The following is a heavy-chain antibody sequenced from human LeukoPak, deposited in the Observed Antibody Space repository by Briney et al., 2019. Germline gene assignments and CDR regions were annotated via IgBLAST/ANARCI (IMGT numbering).Heavy chain of an antibody. V-gene: IGHV3-30*18. CDR2: ISYNGSNK. Sequence: GGSLRLSCAASRSTFSSYGMHWVRQAPGKGLEWVAVISYNGSNKYYADSVKGRFTISRDNSKNTLYLQMNSLRAEDTAVYYCAKVQGLGTMVRGVIIDDYWGQGTLVTVSS. CDR1: RSTFSSYG. J-gene: IGHJ4*02. CDR3: AKVQGLGTMVRGVIIDDY. D-gene: IGHD3-10*01.